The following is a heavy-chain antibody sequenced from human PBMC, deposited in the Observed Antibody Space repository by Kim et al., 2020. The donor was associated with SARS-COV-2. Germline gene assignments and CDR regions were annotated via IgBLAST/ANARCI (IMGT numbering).Heavy chain of an antibody. J-gene: IGHJ6*03. V-gene: IGHV7-4-1*02. D-gene: IGHD3-3*01. Sequence: ASVKVSCKASGYIFSSYAMNWVRQAPGQGLEWMGWINTNTGNPTYAQGFTGRFVFSLDISVSTAYLQISSLKAEDTAVYYCARDGDDSYMDVWGKGTTVTVSS. CDR3: ARDGDDSYMDV. CDR1: GYIFSSYA. CDR2: INTNTGNP.